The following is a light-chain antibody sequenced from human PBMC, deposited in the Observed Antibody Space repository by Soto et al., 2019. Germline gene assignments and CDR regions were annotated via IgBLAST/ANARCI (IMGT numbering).Light chain of an antibody. Sequence: DIQMTQSPSSLSASVGDRVTITCRASRDIRTDLGWYQQKPGQVPQRLIFAASSLQSGVPSRFSGRGSGTEFTLTISSLQPEDFAVYYCLQHNNFPLTFGGGTKVEMK. CDR2: AAS. CDR3: LQHNNFPLT. J-gene: IGKJ4*01. CDR1: RDIRTD. V-gene: IGKV1-17*01.